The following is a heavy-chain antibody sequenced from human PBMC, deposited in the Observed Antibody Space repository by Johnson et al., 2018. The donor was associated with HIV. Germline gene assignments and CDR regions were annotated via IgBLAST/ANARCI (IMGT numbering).Heavy chain of an antibody. Sequence: VQLVESGGGVARPGGSLRLSCEASRFSFDEYDMSWVRQAPGKGLEWVSGINWNGATPGSADSVKGRFTISRDNAKNSLYLQMNSLRAEDTALYYCAREKPRLVQGVPYAFDIWGQGTMVTVSS. CDR2: INWNGATP. CDR1: RFSFDEYD. D-gene: IGHD3-10*01. CDR3: AREKPRLVQGVPYAFDI. V-gene: IGHV3-20*04. J-gene: IGHJ3*02.